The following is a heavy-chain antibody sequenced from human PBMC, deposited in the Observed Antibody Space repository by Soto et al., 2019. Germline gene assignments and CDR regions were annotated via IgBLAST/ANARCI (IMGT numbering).Heavy chain of an antibody. J-gene: IGHJ6*02. V-gene: IGHV1-69*13. Sequence: XVKVSCKASGGTFSSYAISWVRQAPGQGLEWMGGIIPIFGTANYAQKFQGRVTITADESTSTAYMELSSLRSEDTAVYYCARVSEGDFWAYYYYGMDVWGQGTTVTVSS. CDR3: ARVSEGDFWAYYYYGMDV. CDR1: GGTFSSYA. D-gene: IGHD3-3*01. CDR2: IIPIFGTA.